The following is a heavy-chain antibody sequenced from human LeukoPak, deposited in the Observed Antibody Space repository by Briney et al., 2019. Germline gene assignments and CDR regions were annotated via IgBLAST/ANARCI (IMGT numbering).Heavy chain of an antibody. V-gene: IGHV1-18*01. CDR3: ARDCRGGGGSCYPGGDYYYGMGV. J-gene: IGHJ6*02. Sequence: ASVKVPCKASGYTFTSYGISWVRQAPGQGLEWMGWISAYNGNTNYAQKLQGRVTITTDTSTSTAYMELRSLRSDDTAVYYCARDCRGGGGSCYPGGDYYYGMGVWGQGTTVTVSS. CDR1: GYTFTSYG. D-gene: IGHD2-15*01. CDR2: ISAYNGNT.